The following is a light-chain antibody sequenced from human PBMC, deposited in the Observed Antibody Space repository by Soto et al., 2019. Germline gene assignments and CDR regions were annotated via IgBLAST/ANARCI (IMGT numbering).Light chain of an antibody. CDR3: TSYTGDDFTFI. CDR1: SSDIGTYDY. CDR2: EVS. V-gene: IGLV2-8*01. J-gene: IGLJ1*01. Sequence: QSVLTRPPSASGSLGQSVTISCTGTSSDIGTYDYVSWYQQHPGRAPKLIIFEVSKRPSGVPDRFSGSKSGNTASLIVSGLQPDDEAEYHCTSYTGDDFTFIFGTGTKVTVL.